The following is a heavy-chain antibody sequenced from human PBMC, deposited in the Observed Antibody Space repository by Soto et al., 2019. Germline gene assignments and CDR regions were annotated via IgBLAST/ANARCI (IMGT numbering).Heavy chain of an antibody. CDR3: AKSGVLRFLEWLFPGAFDI. Sequence: GGSLRLSCAASGFTFDDYAMHWVRQAPGKGLEWVSGISWNSGSIGYADSVKGRFTISRDNAKNSLYLQMNSLRAEDTALYYRAKSGVLRFLEWLFPGAFDIWGQGTMVTVSS. V-gene: IGHV3-9*01. CDR1: GFTFDDYA. J-gene: IGHJ3*02. D-gene: IGHD3-3*01. CDR2: ISWNSGSI.